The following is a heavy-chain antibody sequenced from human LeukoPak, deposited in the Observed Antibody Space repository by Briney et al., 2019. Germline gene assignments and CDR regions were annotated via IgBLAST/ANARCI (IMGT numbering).Heavy chain of an antibody. CDR2: IYYSGSA. D-gene: IGHD6-13*01. J-gene: IGHJ6*02. CDR1: GGSISSYY. CDR3: ARVPYSSSWYALLDV. V-gene: IGHV4-59*01. Sequence: SETLSLTCTVSGGSISSYYWSWIRQPPGKGLEWIGYIYYSGSANYNPSLKSRVTISVDTSKNQFSLKLSSVTAADTAVYYCARVPYSSSWYALLDVWGQGTTVTVSS.